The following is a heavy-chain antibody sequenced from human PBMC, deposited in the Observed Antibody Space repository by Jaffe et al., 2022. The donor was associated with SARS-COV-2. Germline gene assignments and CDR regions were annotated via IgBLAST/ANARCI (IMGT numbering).Heavy chain of an antibody. Sequence: QITLKESGPTLVEPTQTLTLTCTFSGFSLTSSGMAVAWIRQPPGKALEWLTLIYWNDDKRYIPSLKGRLTVTGDTSRNQVVLTMTNMDPVDTATYYCSRLRSVVGGGEFDYWGQGILVTVSS. J-gene: IGHJ4*02. CDR2: IYWNDDK. CDR1: GFSLTSSGMA. CDR3: SRLRSVVGGGEFDY. V-gene: IGHV2-5*01. D-gene: IGHD3-16*01.